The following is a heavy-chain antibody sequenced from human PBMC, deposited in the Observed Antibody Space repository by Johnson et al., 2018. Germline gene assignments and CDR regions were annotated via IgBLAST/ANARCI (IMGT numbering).Heavy chain of an antibody. D-gene: IGHD3-3*01. J-gene: IGHJ6*03. CDR2: IIPILGIA. Sequence: VQLVESGAEVKKPGSSVKVSCKASGGTFSSYTISWVRQAPGQGLEWMGRIIPILGIANYAQKFQGRVTITADKSTRTAYMELSSLGSEDTAVYYCAGATRGTYYFWSGSNYYYYYMDVWGKGTTVTVSS. CDR1: GGTFSSYT. V-gene: IGHV1-69*09. CDR3: AGATRGTYYFWSGSNYYYYYMDV.